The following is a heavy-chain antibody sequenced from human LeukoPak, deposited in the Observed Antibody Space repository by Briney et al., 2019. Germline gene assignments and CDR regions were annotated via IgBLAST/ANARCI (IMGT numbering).Heavy chain of an antibody. CDR1: GITFSTYA. CDR2: ISATGGTT. V-gene: IGHV3-23*01. J-gene: IGHJ4*02. CDR3: AKAGGSTWYSPQFDY. Sequence: PGGSLRLSCAASGITFSTYAMTWVRQAPGKGLEWVSLISATGGTTYYADSVKGRFTISRDNSKNTVDLQVNSLRVDDTAVYYCAKAGGSTWYSPQFDYWGPGTQVTVSS. D-gene: IGHD6-13*01.